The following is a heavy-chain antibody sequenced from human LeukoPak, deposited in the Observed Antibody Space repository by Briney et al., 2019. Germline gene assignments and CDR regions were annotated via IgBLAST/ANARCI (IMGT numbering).Heavy chain of an antibody. V-gene: IGHV4-59*01. D-gene: IGHD1-26*01. CDR3: ARSSGSYYLIDGMDV. Sequence: SETLSLTCTVSGGSISSYYWSWIRQPPGKGLEWIGYIHYSGSTNYNPSLRSRVTISVDTSKNQFSLKLSSVTAADTAVYYCARSSGSYYLIDGMDVWGQGTTVTVSS. CDR2: IHYSGST. J-gene: IGHJ6*02. CDR1: GGSISSYY.